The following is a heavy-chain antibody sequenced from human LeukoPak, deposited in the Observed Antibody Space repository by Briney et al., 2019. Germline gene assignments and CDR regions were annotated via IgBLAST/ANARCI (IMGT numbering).Heavy chain of an antibody. CDR1: GGSISSYY. Sequence: SETLSLTCTVSGGSISSYYWSWIRQPPGKGLEWIGYIYYSGSTNYNPSLKSRVTISVDTSKNQFSLKLSSVTAADTAVYYCAREVAMATITGYFDYWGQGTLVTVSS. CDR2: IYYSGST. V-gene: IGHV4-59*01. D-gene: IGHD5-24*01. J-gene: IGHJ4*02. CDR3: AREVAMATITGYFDY.